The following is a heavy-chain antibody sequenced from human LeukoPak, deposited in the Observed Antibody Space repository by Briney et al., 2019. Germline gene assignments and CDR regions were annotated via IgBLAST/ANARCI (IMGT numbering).Heavy chain of an antibody. CDR3: ARYRLGYCSSTSCYAGYYFGY. J-gene: IGHJ4*02. V-gene: IGHV4-59*01. CDR2: IYYSGST. CDR1: GGSISSYY. Sequence: PSETLSLTCTVSGGSISSYYWSWIRQPPGKGLEWIGYIYYSGSTNYNPSLKSRVTISVDTSKNQFSLKLSSVTAADTAVYYCARYRLGYCSSTSCYAGYYFGYWGQGTLVTVSS. D-gene: IGHD2-2*01.